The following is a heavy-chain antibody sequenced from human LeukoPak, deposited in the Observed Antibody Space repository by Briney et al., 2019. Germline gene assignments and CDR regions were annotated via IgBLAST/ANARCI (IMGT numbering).Heavy chain of an antibody. CDR1: GGTFGSYA. D-gene: IGHD3-22*01. CDR3: AGLDSSGYYFGY. V-gene: IGHV1-69*05. Sequence: SVKVSCKASGGTFGSYAISWVRQAPGQGLEWMGRIIPIFGTANYAQKFQGRVTITTDESTSTAYMELSSLRSEDTAVYYCAGLDSSGYYFGYWGQGTLVTVSS. J-gene: IGHJ4*02. CDR2: IIPIFGTA.